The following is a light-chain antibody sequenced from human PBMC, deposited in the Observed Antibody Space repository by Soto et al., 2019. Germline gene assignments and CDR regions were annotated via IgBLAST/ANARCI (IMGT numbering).Light chain of an antibody. CDR1: HSVSSY. V-gene: IGKV3-11*01. J-gene: IGKJ3*01. Sequence: EIVLTPSPGTLSLSPGERATLCCRAIHSVSSYLAWYQQNPGQAPRLLIYDASNRATGIPARFSGSGSGTDFTLTISSLEPEDFAVYYCQQRSNWPPGIFTFGPGTKVDIK. CDR2: DAS. CDR3: QQRSNWPPGIFT.